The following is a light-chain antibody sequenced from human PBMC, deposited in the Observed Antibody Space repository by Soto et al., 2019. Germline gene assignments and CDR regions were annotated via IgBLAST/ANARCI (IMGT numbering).Light chain of an antibody. J-gene: IGKJ5*01. Sequence: DIQMTQSPSTLSASVGDRVTITCRASQSISNWLAWYHQKPGKAPKLLIYKASSLESGVPSRFSGSGSGTEFTLTISSLQPDDFATYYCQQYNSYPITFGQGTRLEIK. V-gene: IGKV1-5*03. CDR2: KAS. CDR3: QQYNSYPIT. CDR1: QSISNW.